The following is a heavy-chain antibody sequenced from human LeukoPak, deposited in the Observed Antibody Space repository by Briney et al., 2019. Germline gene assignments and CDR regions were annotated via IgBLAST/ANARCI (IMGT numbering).Heavy chain of an antibody. CDR1: GFTFSSYW. CDR2: INSDGSST. CDR3: ARDRPTYAFDI. V-gene: IGHV3-74*01. Sequence: PGGSLRLSCAASGFTFSSYWMDWVRQAPGKGLVWVSHINSDGSSTTYADSVKGRFTISRDDAKNTLYLQMNSLRAEDTAVYYCARDRPTYAFDIGGQGTMVTVSS. J-gene: IGHJ3*02.